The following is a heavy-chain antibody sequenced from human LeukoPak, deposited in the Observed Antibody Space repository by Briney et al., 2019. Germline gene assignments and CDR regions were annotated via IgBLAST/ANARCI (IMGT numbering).Heavy chain of an antibody. J-gene: IGHJ6*03. CDR1: GYTFNTYG. V-gene: IGHV1-18*01. Sequence: ASVKVSCRASGYTFNTYGISWVRQAPGQGLEWMGWISAYNGNTNYAQKLQGRVTMTTDTSTSTAYMELRSLRSDDTAVYYCARSRGVISYMDVWGKGTTVTVSS. D-gene: IGHD3-10*01. CDR3: ARSRGVISYMDV. CDR2: ISAYNGNT.